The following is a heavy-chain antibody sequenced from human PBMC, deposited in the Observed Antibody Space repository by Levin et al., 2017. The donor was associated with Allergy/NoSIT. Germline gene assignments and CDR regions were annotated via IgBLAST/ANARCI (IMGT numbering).Heavy chain of an antibody. V-gene: IGHV3-11*05. Sequence: SCAASGFTFSDYYMSWIRQAPGKGLEWVSYISTSSSYTNYADSVKGRFTISRDNAKNSLYLQMNSLRAEDTAVYYCARGDNYGLYWGQGTLVTVSS. J-gene: IGHJ4*02. CDR1: GFTFSDYY. CDR3: ARGDNYGLY. CDR2: ISTSSSYT. D-gene: IGHD5-18*01.